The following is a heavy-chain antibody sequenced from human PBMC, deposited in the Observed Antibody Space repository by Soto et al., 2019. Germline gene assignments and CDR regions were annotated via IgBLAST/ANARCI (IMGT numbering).Heavy chain of an antibody. CDR1: GGSISSGDYY. CDR2: IYYSGST. V-gene: IGHV4-30-4*01. Sequence: LSLTCTVSGGSISSGDYYWSWIRQPPGKGLEWIGYIYYSGSTYYNPSLKSRVTISVDTSKNQFSLKLSSVTAADTAVYYCVRDGSKSLRDWFDPWGQGILVTVSS. CDR3: VRDGSKSLRDWFDP. J-gene: IGHJ5*02.